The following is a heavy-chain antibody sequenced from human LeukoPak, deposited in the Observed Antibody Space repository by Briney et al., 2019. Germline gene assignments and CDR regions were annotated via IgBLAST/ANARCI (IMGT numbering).Heavy chain of an antibody. CDR1: GITLSNYG. CDR3: AKMRGQYYHSYYMDA. CDR2: GGSGGST. Sequence: AGGSLRLSCAVSGITLSNYGMSWVRQAPGKGLEWVSYGGSGGSTYYADSVKGRFTVSRDNSKSTLYLQMNSLTAEDTAVYYCAKMRGQYYHSYYMDAWGKGTTVTVSS. J-gene: IGHJ6*03. V-gene: IGHV3-23*01.